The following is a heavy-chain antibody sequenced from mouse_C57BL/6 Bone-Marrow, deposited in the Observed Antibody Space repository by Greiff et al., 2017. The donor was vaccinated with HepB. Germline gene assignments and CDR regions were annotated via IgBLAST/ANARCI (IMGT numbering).Heavy chain of an antibody. D-gene: IGHD1-1*01. J-gene: IGHJ4*01. CDR2: IDPENGDT. Sequence: DVKLQESGAELVRPGASVKLSCTASGFNIKDDYMHWVKQRPEQGLEWIGWIDPENGDTEYASKFQGKATITADTSSNTAYLQLSSLTSEDTAVYYCITTVVARAMDYWGQGTSVTVSS. CDR1: GFNIKDDY. V-gene: IGHV14-4*01. CDR3: ITTVVARAMDY.